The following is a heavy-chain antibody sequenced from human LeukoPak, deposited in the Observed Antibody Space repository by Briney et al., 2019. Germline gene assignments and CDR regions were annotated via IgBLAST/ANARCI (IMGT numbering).Heavy chain of an antibody. J-gene: IGHJ4*02. Sequence: ASVKVSCKASGYTFTSYYMHWVRQAPGQGLEWMGIINPSGGSTSYAQKFQGRVTMTRDTSTSTVYMELSSLRYEDTAVYYCARLPRNYYGSGSYGGYFDYWGQGTLVTVSS. CDR2: INPSGGST. V-gene: IGHV1-46*01. CDR3: ARLPRNYYGSGSYGGYFDY. D-gene: IGHD3-10*01. CDR1: GYTFTSYY.